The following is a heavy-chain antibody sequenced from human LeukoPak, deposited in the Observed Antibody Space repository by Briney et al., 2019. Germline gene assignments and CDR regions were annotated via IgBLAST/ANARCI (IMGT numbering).Heavy chain of an antibody. D-gene: IGHD6-6*01. CDR2: INPNSGGT. J-gene: IGHJ4*02. V-gene: IGHV1-2*02. Sequence: ASVKVSCKASGYTFTSYDINWVRQATGQGLEWMGWINPNSGGTNYAQKFQGRVTMTRDTSISTAYMELSRLRSDDTAVYYCARVGQLVRSVDYWGQGTLVTVSS. CDR3: ARVGQLVRSVDY. CDR1: GYTFTSYD.